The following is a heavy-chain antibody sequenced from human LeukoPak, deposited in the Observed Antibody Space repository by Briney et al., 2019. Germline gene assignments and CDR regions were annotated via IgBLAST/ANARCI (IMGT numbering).Heavy chain of an antibody. D-gene: IGHD2-21*02. J-gene: IGHJ4*02. CDR1: GGTFSRYA. V-gene: IGHV1-69*04. Sequence: GASVKVSCKASGGTFSRYAISWVRQAPGQGLEWMGRIIPILGIANYAQKFQGRVTITADKSTSTAYMELSSLRSEDTAVYYCASTGLTYCGGDCGYFDYWGQGTLVTVSS. CDR2: IIPILGIA. CDR3: ASTGLTYCGGDCGYFDY.